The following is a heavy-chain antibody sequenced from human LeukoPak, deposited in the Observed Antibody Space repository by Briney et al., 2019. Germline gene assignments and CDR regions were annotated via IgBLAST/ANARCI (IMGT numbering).Heavy chain of an antibody. J-gene: IGHJ3*02. D-gene: IGHD2-2*02. V-gene: IGHV3-23*01. CDR2: ISGSGGST. CDR3: ARPRDCSSTSCYTPGAFDI. CDR1: GFTFSSYA. Sequence: GGSLRLSCAASGFTFSSYAMSWVRQAPGKGLEWVSAISGSGGSTYYADSVKGRFTISRDNSKNTLYLQMNSLRAEDTAVYYCARPRDCSSTSCYTPGAFDIWGQGTMVTVSS.